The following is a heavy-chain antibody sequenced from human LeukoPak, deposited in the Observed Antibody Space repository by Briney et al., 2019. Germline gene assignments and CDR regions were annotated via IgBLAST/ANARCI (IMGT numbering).Heavy chain of an antibody. V-gene: IGHV1-69*13. D-gene: IGHD3-22*01. CDR1: GGTFSSYA. Sequence: ASVKVSCKASGGTFSSYAISWVRQAPGQGLEWMGGIIPIFGTANCAQKFQGRVTITADESTSTAYMELSSLRSEDTAVYYCARESPTDTNYYDSSGYFDYWGQGTLVTVSS. J-gene: IGHJ4*02. CDR3: ARESPTDTNYYDSSGYFDY. CDR2: IIPIFGTA.